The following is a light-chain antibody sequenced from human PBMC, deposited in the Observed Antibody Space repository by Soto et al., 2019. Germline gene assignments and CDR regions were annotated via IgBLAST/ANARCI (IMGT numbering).Light chain of an antibody. CDR3: QQFGSSPGT. CDR1: HSVSSRH. CDR2: AES. V-gene: IGKV3-20*01. Sequence: EIVLTQSPGTLSVSPGEGATLSCRASHSVSSRHLAWYQQKPGQAPRLLISAESIRAPGIPDRFSGSGSGTDFILTISRLEPEDFAVYYCQQFGSSPGTFGQGTKVEIK. J-gene: IGKJ1*01.